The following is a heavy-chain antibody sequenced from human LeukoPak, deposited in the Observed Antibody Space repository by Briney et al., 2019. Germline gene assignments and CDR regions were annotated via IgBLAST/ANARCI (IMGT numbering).Heavy chain of an antibody. CDR1: GYSISSGFY. J-gene: IGHJ4*02. CDR3: ATPSYSSSSLDY. Sequence: SETLSLTCAVSGYSISSGFYWSWIRQPPGKGLEWIGEINHSGSTNYNPSLKSRVTISVDTSKNQFSLKLSSVTAADTAVYYCATPSYSSSSLDYWGQGTLVTVSS. CDR2: INHSGST. V-gene: IGHV4-34*01. D-gene: IGHD6-6*01.